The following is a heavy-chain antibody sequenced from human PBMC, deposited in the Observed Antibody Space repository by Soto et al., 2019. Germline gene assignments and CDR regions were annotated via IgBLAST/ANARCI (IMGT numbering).Heavy chain of an antibody. J-gene: IGHJ3*02. D-gene: IGHD3-22*01. CDR2: ISSSSSYI. Sequence: PGGSLRLSCASSGFTFISYSMNWVRQAPGKGLEWVSSISSSSSYIYYADSVKGRFTISRDNAKNSLYLQMNSLRAEDTAVYYCARWGYYDSSGYYYVENAFDIWGQGTMVTVSS. CDR1: GFTFISYS. V-gene: IGHV3-21*01. CDR3: ARWGYYDSSGYYYVENAFDI.